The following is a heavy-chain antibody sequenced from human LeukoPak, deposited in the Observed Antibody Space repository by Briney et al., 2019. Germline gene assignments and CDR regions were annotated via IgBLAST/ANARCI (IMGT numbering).Heavy chain of an antibody. D-gene: IGHD3-10*01. CDR1: GYTFTSYA. J-gene: IGHJ4*02. Sequence: ASVKVSCKASGYTFTSYAMNWVRQAPGQGLEWMGWINTYSGDTNYAQKLQGRVTMTTDTSTSTAYMELGSLRSDDTAMYYCARDYQYYASGSSKKAFDYWGQGTLVTVSS. CDR2: INTYSGDT. CDR3: ARDYQYYASGSSKKAFDY. V-gene: IGHV1-18*01.